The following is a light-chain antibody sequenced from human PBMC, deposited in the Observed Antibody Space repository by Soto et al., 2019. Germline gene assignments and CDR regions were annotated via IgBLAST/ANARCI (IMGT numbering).Light chain of an antibody. CDR2: GAS. V-gene: IGKV3-15*01. CDR1: QSISSN. J-gene: IGKJ1*01. CDR3: QQYNNWPGT. Sequence: EMVMTQSPATLSVSPGVRASLSCRASQSISSNLAWYQQKPGQAPRLLIYGASTRATGIPARFSGSGSGTEFTLTISSLQSEDFAVYYCQQYNNWPGTFGQGTKVEIK.